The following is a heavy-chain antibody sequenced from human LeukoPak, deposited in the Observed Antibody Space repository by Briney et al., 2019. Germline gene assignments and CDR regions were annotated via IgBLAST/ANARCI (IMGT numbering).Heavy chain of an antibody. CDR1: GGSFSGYY. D-gene: IGHD4-23*01. J-gene: IGHJ4*02. CDR3: ARGLGLRWEQGGYFDY. Sequence: PSETLSLTCAVYGGSFSGYYWSWIRQPPGKGLEWIGEINHSGSTNYNPSLKSRVTISVDTSKNQFSLKLSSVTAADTAVYYCARGLGLRWEQGGYFDYWGQGTLVTVSS. CDR2: INHSGST. V-gene: IGHV4-34*01.